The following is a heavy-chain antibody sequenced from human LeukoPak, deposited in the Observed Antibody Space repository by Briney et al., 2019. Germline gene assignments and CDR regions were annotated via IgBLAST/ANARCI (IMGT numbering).Heavy chain of an antibody. CDR3: AKDLSLGFDP. CDR2: ISYDGSNK. V-gene: IGHV3-30*18. Sequence: PGGPLRLSCAASGFTFSSYGMHWVRQAPGKGLEWVAVISYDGSNKYYADSVKGRFTISRDNSKNTLYLQMNSLRAEDTAVYYCAKDLSLGFDPWGQGTLVTVSS. CDR1: GFTFSSYG. J-gene: IGHJ5*02.